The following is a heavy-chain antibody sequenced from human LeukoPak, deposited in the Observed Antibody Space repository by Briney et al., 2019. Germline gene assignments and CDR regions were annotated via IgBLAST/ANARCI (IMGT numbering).Heavy chain of an antibody. CDR1: GGSISSGSYY. CDR2: IYTSGST. J-gene: IGHJ4*02. D-gene: IGHD3-22*01. CDR3: ASDSSGYSYFDY. Sequence: SEALSLTCTVSGGSISSGSYYWSWIRQPAGKGLEWIGRIYTSGSTNYNPSLKSRVTISVDTSKNQFSLKLSSVTAADTAVYYCASDSSGYSYFDYWGQGTLVTVSS. V-gene: IGHV4-61*02.